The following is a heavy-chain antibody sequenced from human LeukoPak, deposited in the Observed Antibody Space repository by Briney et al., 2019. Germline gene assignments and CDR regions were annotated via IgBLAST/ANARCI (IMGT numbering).Heavy chain of an antibody. D-gene: IGHD4/OR15-4a*01. CDR2: IQYDGNNI. CDR3: AKDERVYGTNAGTLLDY. Sequence: TGGSLRLSCAASGFTFSSYEMNWVRQASGKGLELVAFIQYDGNNIYYADSVKGRFAISRDDSKNTLYLEMNSLRPEDTALYYCAKDERVYGTNAGTLLDYWGQGTLVSVSS. V-gene: IGHV3-30*02. J-gene: IGHJ4*02. CDR1: GFTFSSYE.